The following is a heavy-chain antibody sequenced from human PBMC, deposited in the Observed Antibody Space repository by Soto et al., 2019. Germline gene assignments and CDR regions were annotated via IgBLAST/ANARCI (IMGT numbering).Heavy chain of an antibody. CDR1: GFTFSSYA. Sequence: QVQLVESGGGVVQPGRSLRLSCAASGFTFSSYAMHWVRQAPGKGLEWVAVISYDGSNKYYADSVKGRFTISRDNSKNTLYLQMHSLRAQDTAVYYCARGLLLWFGVLDYWGQGTLVTVSS. D-gene: IGHD3-10*01. V-gene: IGHV3-30-3*01. J-gene: IGHJ4*02. CDR2: ISYDGSNK. CDR3: ARGLLLWFGVLDY.